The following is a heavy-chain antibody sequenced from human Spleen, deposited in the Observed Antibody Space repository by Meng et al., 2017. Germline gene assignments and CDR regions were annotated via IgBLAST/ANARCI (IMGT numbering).Heavy chain of an antibody. CDR3: ASGGVRYFVWPLNRAYYFDY. Sequence: LLRPSVNSPRASVVSGGTASGYSWSWFGQRRGKGLDGLGEINNSGSTNYNPSLDSRATISVDTSKNNLSLKLSSVTAADSAVYYCASGGVRYFVWPLNRAYYFDYWGQGTLVTVSS. J-gene: IGHJ4*02. CDR2: INNSGST. CDR1: GGTASGYS. D-gene: IGHD3-9*01. V-gene: IGHV4-34*01.